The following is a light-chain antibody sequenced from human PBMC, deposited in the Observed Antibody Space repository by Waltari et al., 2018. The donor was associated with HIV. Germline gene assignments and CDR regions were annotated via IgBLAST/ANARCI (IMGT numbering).Light chain of an antibody. CDR2: LNSDGSH. Sequence: QLVLTQSPSASASLGASVKLTCTLSGGHSNYAIAWHQQQPEKGPRYLMKLNSDGSHSKGDGIPERFAGSSSGPERYLTISSRRSEDEGDYYCQTWGAGILVFGGGTKLTVL. V-gene: IGLV4-69*01. CDR3: QTWGAGILV. J-gene: IGLJ3*02. CDR1: GGHSNYA.